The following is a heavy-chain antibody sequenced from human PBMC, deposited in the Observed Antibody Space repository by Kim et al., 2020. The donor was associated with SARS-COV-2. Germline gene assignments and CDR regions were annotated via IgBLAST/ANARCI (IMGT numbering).Heavy chain of an antibody. V-gene: IGHV3-33*01. CDR2: IWFDGSKE. Sequence: GGSLRLSCAASGFTFSSYGMHWVRQAPGRGLEWVAIIWFDGSKEYYTDSVKGRFTISRDSSKNTLYLQMNTLRSDDTAVYYCARNQVWYFDYWGQGTLVTVSS. CDR1: GFTFSSYG. CDR3: ARNQVWYFDY. D-gene: IGHD2-21*01. J-gene: IGHJ4*02.